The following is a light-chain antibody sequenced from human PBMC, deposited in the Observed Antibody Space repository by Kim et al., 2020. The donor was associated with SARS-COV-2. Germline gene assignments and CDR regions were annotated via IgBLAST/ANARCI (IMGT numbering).Light chain of an antibody. CDR3: AAWDDSLNGPV. CDR2: YDD. J-gene: IGLJ2*01. V-gene: IGLV1-36*01. Sequence: RQRVTISCSGSRSNIGNNAVNWYQQFPGKAPKLLIYYDDLLPSGVSDRFSGSKSGTSAFLAISGLHSEDEADYYCAAWDDSLNGPVFGGGTQLTVL. CDR1: RSNIGNNA.